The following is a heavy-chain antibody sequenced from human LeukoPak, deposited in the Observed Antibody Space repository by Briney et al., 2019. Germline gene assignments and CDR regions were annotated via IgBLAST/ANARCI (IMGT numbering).Heavy chain of an antibody. CDR2: IYYSGST. CDR1: GGSISSYY. D-gene: IGHD3-16*01. J-gene: IGHJ1*01. Sequence: PSETLSLTCTVSGGSISSYYWSWIRQPPGKGLEWIGYIYYSGSTNYNPSLKSRVTISVDTSKNQFSLKLSSVTAADTAVYYCVRHRHTGGGFQYWGQGTLVTVSS. CDR3: VRHRHTGGGFQY. V-gene: IGHV4-59*08.